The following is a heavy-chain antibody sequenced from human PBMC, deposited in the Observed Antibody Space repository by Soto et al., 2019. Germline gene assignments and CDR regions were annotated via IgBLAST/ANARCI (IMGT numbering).Heavy chain of an antibody. V-gene: IGHV3-30*18. CDR2: ISYDGSNK. CDR1: GFTFSSYG. J-gene: IGHJ5*02. D-gene: IGHD5-12*01. Sequence: PGGSLRLSCAASGFTFSSYGMHWVRQAPGKGLEWVAVISYDGSNKYYADSVKGRFTISRDNSKNTLYLQMNSLRAEDTAVYYCAKEIGYSGYDFMDWFDPWGQGTLVTVSS. CDR3: AKEIGYSGYDFMDWFDP.